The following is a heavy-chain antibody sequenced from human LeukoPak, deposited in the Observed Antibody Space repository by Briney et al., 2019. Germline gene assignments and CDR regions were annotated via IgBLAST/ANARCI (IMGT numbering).Heavy chain of an antibody. J-gene: IGHJ4*02. D-gene: IGHD3-10*01. CDR2: IDTDGSST. Sequence: GGSLRLSCAASGFTFRSYWMHWVRQAPGKGLVWVSRIDTDGSSTSYADSVKGRFTSSRDNAKNTLYLHMDSLRAEDTAVYYCARDGGSGTPLDYWGQGTLVTVSS. V-gene: IGHV3-74*01. CDR1: GFTFRSYW. CDR3: ARDGGSGTPLDY.